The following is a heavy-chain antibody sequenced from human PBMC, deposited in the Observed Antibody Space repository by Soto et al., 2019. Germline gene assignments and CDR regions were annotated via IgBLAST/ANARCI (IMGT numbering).Heavy chain of an antibody. D-gene: IGHD3-16*01. CDR1: GFTFSSYG. CDR3: ARRPLGGTGAFDI. CDR2: IWYDGSNK. V-gene: IGHV3-33*08. J-gene: IGHJ3*02. Sequence: GGSLRLSCAASGFTFSSYGMHWVRQAPGKGLEWVAVIWYDGSNKYYADSVKGGFTISRDNSKNTLYLQMNSLRAEDTAVYYCARRPLGGTGAFDIWGQGTMVTVS.